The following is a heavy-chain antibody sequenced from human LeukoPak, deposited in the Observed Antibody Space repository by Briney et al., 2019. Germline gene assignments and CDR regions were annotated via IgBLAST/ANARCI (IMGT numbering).Heavy chain of an antibody. Sequence: SETLSLTCAVYGGSFSGYYWSWIRQPPGKGLEWIGEINHSGSTNYNPSLKSRVTISVDTSKNQFSLKLSSVTAADTAVYYCARGRLTMIVVVMSYYFDYWGQGTLVTVSS. V-gene: IGHV4-34*01. CDR1: GGSFSGYY. J-gene: IGHJ4*02. CDR2: INHSGST. D-gene: IGHD3-22*01. CDR3: ARGRLTMIVVVMSYYFDY.